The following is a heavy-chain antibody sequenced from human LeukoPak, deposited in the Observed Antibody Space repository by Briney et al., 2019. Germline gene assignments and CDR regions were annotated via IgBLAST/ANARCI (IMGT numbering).Heavy chain of an antibody. V-gene: IGHV4-59*01. CDR1: GGSISNYY. J-gene: IGHJ4*02. CDR2: IYYGGST. D-gene: IGHD5-24*01. Sequence: SETLSLTCTVSGGSISNYYWSWIRQPPGKGLKWIGYIYYGGSTNYNASLKSRVTISVDTSKNQFSLKLSSVTAADTAVYYCARVGGYNSPPILWGQGSLVTVSS. CDR3: ARVGGYNSPPIL.